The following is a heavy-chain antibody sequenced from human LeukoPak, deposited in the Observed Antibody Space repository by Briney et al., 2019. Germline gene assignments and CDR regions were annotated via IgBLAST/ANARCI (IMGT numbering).Heavy chain of an antibody. J-gene: IGHJ5*02. CDR3: ARGGYSYGYNWFDP. V-gene: IGHV4-59*12. D-gene: IGHD5-18*01. Sequence: SETLSLTCTVSGGSISSYYWSWIRQPPGKGLEWIGSIYYSGSTYYNPSLKSRVTISVDTSKNQFSLKLSSVTAADTAVYYCARGGYSYGYNWFDPWGQGTLVTVSS. CDR2: IYYSGST. CDR1: GGSISSYY.